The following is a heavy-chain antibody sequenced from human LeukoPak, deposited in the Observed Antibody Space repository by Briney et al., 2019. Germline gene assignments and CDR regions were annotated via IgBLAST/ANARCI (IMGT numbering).Heavy chain of an antibody. CDR2: IIPIFGTA. D-gene: IGHD3-22*01. CDR3: ARDGYYDSSGYYNFDY. V-gene: IGHV1-69*05. J-gene: IGHJ4*02. Sequence: SVKVSCEASGGTFSSYAISWVRQAPGQGLEWMGRIIPIFGTANYAQKFQGRVTITTDESTSTAYMELSSLRSEDTAVYYCARDGYYDSSGYYNFDYWGQGTLVTVSS. CDR1: GGTFSSYA.